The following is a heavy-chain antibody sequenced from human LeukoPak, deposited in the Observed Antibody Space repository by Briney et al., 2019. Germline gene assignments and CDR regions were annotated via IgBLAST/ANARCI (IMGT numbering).Heavy chain of an antibody. V-gene: IGHV1-18*01. D-gene: IGHD6-6*01. Sequence: VASVKVSCKASGYTFTSYGISWVRQAPGQGLEWMGWISAYNGNTNYAQKFQGRVTITTDESTSTAYMELSSLRSEDTAVYYCAGGGIAARHGWFDPWGQGTLVTVSS. CDR1: GYTFTSYG. J-gene: IGHJ5*02. CDR2: ISAYNGNT. CDR3: AGGGIAARHGWFDP.